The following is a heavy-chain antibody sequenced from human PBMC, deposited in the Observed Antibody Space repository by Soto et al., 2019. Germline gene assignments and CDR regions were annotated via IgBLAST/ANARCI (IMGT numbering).Heavy chain of an antibody. CDR1: SGTISSSY. V-gene: IGHV4-59*01. J-gene: IGHJ4*02. CDR3: ARDLNYYFDY. CDR2: IYYSGST. D-gene: IGHD1-20*01. Sequence: SGTTYLASTVSSGTISSSYWGWIRQPPGKGLEWIGYIYYSGSTNYNPSLKSRVTISVDTSKNQFSLKLRSVTAADTAVYYCARDLNYYFDYWGQGTLVTVSS.